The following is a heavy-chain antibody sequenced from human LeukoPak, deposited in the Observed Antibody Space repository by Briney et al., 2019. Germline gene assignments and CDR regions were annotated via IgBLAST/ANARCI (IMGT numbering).Heavy chain of an antibody. J-gene: IGHJ3*02. CDR1: GFTFGDYA. CDR2: IRSKAYGGAT. CDR3: ARDPLRARLTHDAFDI. Sequence: GGSLRLSCTTSGFTFGDYAMTWVRQAPGKGLEWVGFIRSKAYGGATEYAASVKGRFTISRDNAKNSLYLQMNSLRAEDTASYYCARDPLRARLTHDAFDIWGQGTMVTVSS. D-gene: IGHD4-17*01. V-gene: IGHV3-49*04.